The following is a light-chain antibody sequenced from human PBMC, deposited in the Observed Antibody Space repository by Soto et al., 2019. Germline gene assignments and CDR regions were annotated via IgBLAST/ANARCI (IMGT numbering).Light chain of an antibody. CDR1: SSDVGGYNY. J-gene: IGLJ1*01. CDR2: DVS. CDR3: SSYTSTSTPLV. V-gene: IGLV2-14*01. Sequence: QSVLTQPASLSGSPGQSITISCTGTSSDVGGYNYVSWYQQHPGKAPKLIIYDVSNRPSGFSNRFSGSKSGNTASLTISGLQAEDEADYYCSSYTSTSTPLVFGTGTKVTVL.